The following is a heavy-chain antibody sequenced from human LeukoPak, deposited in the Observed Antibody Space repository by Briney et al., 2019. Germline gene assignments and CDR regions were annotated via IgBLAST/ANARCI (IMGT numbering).Heavy chain of an antibody. CDR3: ARARDWNYVPFDY. D-gene: IGHD1-7*01. CDR2: IYYSGST. CDR1: GGSISSYY. Sequence: SETLSLTCTVPGGSISSYYWSWIRQPPGKGLEWIGYIYYSGSTNYNPSLKSRVTISVDTSKNQFSLKLSSVTAADTAVYYRARARDWNYVPFDYWGQGTLVTVSS. J-gene: IGHJ4*02. V-gene: IGHV4-59*01.